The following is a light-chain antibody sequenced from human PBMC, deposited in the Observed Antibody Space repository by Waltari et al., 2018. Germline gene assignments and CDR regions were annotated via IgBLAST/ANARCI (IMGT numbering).Light chain of an antibody. CDR1: RSNIGNNY. Sequence: QSVLTQPPSVSAAPGQRVTISCSGGRSNIGNNYVSWYRQFPGTAPKLLIYENTGRPSGIPGRFSGSKSGTSATLDITGLQAGDEADYYCGTWDSNLSGAVFGGGTHLTVL. J-gene: IGLJ7*01. CDR2: ENT. V-gene: IGLV1-51*02. CDR3: GTWDSNLSGAV.